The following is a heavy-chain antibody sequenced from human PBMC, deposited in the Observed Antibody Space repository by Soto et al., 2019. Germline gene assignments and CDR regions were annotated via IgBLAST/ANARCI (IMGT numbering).Heavy chain of an antibody. J-gene: IGHJ4*02. V-gene: IGHV1-69*01. D-gene: IGHD2-2*02. CDR1: GGTFSGYA. CDR3: ARGSCSSTSCYKEYYFDL. CDR2: IIPMFGTS. Sequence: QVQLVQSGAEVKKPGSSVKVSCKASGGTFSGYAISWVRQAPGQGLEWMGEIIPMFGTSNDAQKFQGRVTITADESTSTADMELSSLRAEDTAVYDCARGSCSSTSCYKEYYFDLWGQGTLVTVSS.